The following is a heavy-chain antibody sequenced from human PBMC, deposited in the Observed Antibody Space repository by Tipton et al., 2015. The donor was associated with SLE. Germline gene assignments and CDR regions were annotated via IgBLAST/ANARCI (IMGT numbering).Heavy chain of an antibody. Sequence: QLVQSGAEVKKPGASVKVSCKASGYTFTSYGISWVRQAPGQGLEWMGWISAYNGNTNYAQKLQGRVTMTTDTFTSTAYMELRSLRSDDTAVYYCARDIPLGDFWSGAYFDYWGQGTLVTVSS. CDR1: GYTFTSYG. CDR2: ISAYNGNT. CDR3: ARDIPLGDFWSGAYFDY. V-gene: IGHV1-18*01. J-gene: IGHJ4*02. D-gene: IGHD3-3*01.